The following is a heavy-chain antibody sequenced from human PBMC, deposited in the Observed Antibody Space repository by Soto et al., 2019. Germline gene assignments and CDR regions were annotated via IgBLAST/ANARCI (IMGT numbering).Heavy chain of an antibody. J-gene: IGHJ4*02. CDR3: GRISPPRDYAH. CDR1: GGAISGYY. V-gene: IGHV4-59*08. D-gene: IGHD3-16*01. Sequence: SETLSLTCTISGGAISGYYWTWSRQSPGKGLECVGDIYYRGNSNYNPSLNRRVTISAGTSKNQVSLKLNSVTAADAAVDYGGRISPPRDYAHWGQGTLVTVPS. CDR2: IYYRGNS.